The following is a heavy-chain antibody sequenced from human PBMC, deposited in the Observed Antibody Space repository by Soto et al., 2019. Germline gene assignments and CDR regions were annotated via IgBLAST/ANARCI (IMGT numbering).Heavy chain of an antibody. D-gene: IGHD2-8*01. CDR1: GYSFTSYW. CDR2: IDPSDSYT. Sequence: PGESLKISCKGSGYSFTSYWISWVRQMPGKGLEWMGRIDPSDSYTNYSPSFQGHVTISADKSISTAYLQWSSLKASDTAMYYCARHSQDIVLMHGMDVWGQGTTVTVSS. CDR3: ARHSQDIVLMHGMDV. V-gene: IGHV5-10-1*01. J-gene: IGHJ6*02.